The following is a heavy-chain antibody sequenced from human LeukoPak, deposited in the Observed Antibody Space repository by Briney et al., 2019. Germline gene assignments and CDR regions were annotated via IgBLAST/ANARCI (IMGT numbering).Heavy chain of an antibody. CDR3: AKGGSMVRGVMYDWFDP. D-gene: IGHD3-10*01. CDR2: ISGSGGST. J-gene: IGHJ5*02. V-gene: IGHV3-23*01. CDR1: GFTFSSYA. Sequence: GGSLRLSCAASGFTFSSYAMSWVRQAPGKGLEWVSAISGSGGSTYYADSVKGRFTISRDNSKNTLYVQMNSLRAEDTAVYYCAKGGSMVRGVMYDWFDPWGRGTLVTVSS.